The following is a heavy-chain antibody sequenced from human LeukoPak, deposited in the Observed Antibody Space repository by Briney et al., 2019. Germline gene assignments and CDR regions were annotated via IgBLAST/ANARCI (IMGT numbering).Heavy chain of an antibody. CDR3: ARDASLVGATTAGDY. V-gene: IGHV1-18*01. Sequence: ASVTVSCKASGYTFTSYGISWVRQAPGQGLEWMGWISAYNGNTNYAQKLQGRVTMTTDTSTSTAYMELRSLRSDDTAVYYCARDASLVGATTAGDYWGQGTLVTVSS. J-gene: IGHJ4*02. CDR2: ISAYNGNT. CDR1: GYTFTSYG. D-gene: IGHD1-26*01.